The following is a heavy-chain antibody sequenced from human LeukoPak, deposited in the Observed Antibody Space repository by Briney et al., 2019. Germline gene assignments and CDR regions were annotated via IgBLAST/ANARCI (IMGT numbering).Heavy chain of an antibody. CDR3: ARVDTAMVTAFDY. V-gene: IGHV3-30*03. CDR2: ISYDGSNK. CDR1: GFTFSSYG. Sequence: PPGGSLRLSCAASGFTFSSYGMNWVRQAPGKGLEWVAVISYDGSNKYYADSVKGRFTISRDNSKNTLYLQMNSLRAEDTAVYYCARVDTAMVTAFDYWGQGTLVTVSS. J-gene: IGHJ4*02. D-gene: IGHD5-18*01.